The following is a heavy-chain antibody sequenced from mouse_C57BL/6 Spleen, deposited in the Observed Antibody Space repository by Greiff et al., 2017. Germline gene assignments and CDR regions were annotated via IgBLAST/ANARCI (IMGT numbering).Heavy chain of an antibody. CDR1: GYAFSSSW. CDR2: IYPGDGDT. J-gene: IGHJ2*01. Sequence: QVQLKQSGPELVKPGASVKISCKASGYAFSSSWMNWVKQRPGKGLEWIGRIYPGDGDTNYNGKFKGKATLTADKSSSTAYMQLSSLTSEDSAVYFCARSLTDGSSPGYVDYWGQGTTLTVSS. D-gene: IGHD1-1*01. CDR3: ARSLTDGSSPGYVDY. V-gene: IGHV1-82*01.